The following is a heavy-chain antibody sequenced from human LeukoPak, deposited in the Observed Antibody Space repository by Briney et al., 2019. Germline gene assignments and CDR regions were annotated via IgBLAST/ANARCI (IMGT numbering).Heavy chain of an antibody. CDR1: GFTFSDYY. V-gene: IGHV3-48*01. CDR2: ISSSSSTI. Sequence: GGSLRLSCAASGFTFSDYYMNWVRQAPGKGLEWVSYISSSSSTIYYADSVKGRFTISRDNAKNSLYLQMNSLRAEDTAVYYCAREGYSYGFDYWGQGTLVTVSS. J-gene: IGHJ4*02. D-gene: IGHD5-18*01. CDR3: AREGYSYGFDY.